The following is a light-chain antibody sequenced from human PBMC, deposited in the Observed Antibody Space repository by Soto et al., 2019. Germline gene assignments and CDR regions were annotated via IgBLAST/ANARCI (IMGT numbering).Light chain of an antibody. Sequence: QSALTQPPSASGTPGQRVTISCSGGSSNIGTNYVYWYQQLPGTAPKLLIYRNNLRPSGVPDRFSASKSGTLASLAISGLRSEDEADYFCAGWDDSLHGLLFGAGTKVTVL. CDR3: AGWDDSLHGLL. CDR2: RNN. V-gene: IGLV1-47*01. J-gene: IGLJ1*01. CDR1: SSNIGTNY.